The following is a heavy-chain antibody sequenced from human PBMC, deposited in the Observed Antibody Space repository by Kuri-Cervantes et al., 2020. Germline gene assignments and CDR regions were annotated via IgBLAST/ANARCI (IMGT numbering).Heavy chain of an antibody. J-gene: IGHJ6*03. CDR3: AKLPGEQLVSRYYSYYMDV. CDR2: IWYDGSNK. Sequence: GESLKISCAASGFTFSSYGMHWVRQAPGKGLEWVAVIWYDGSNKYYADSVKGRFTISRDNSKSTVFLQMTSLRAEDTAVYYCAKLPGEQLVSRYYSYYMDVWGKGTTVTVSS. V-gene: IGHV3-33*06. CDR1: GFTFSSYG. D-gene: IGHD6-6*01.